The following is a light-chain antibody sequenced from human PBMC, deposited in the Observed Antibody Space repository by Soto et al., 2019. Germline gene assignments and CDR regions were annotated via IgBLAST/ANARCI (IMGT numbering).Light chain of an antibody. CDR3: QQYNNWLRT. Sequence: EIGITHSPATLSVSPGERATLSCRACQSVSSDLAWYHQKPGQAPRLLIYGASTRATGIPARFSGSGSGTEFTLTINSLQSEDFAVYYCQQYNNWLRTFGQGTKVDI. V-gene: IGKV3-15*01. J-gene: IGKJ1*01. CDR2: GAS. CDR1: QSVSSD.